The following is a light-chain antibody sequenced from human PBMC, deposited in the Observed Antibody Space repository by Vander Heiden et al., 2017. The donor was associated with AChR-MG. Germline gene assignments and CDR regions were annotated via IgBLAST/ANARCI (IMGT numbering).Light chain of an antibody. CDR1: QSICSW. V-gene: IGKV1-5*01. Sequence: DIQMTQSPSTLSASLGDRVTSTCRASQSICSWLAWYQQKPGKAPQLLIYDASSLESGVPSRFSGSGSGTEFTLTISSLQPDDFATYYCQQDNRYPYTFGQGTKLEIK. J-gene: IGKJ2*01. CDR3: QQDNRYPYT. CDR2: DAS.